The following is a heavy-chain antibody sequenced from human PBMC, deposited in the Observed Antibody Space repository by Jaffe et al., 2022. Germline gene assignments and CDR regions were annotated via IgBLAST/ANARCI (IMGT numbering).Heavy chain of an antibody. J-gene: IGHJ3*02. D-gene: IGHD5-18*01. CDR2: IYHSGST. Sequence: QVQLQESGPGLVKPSGTLSLTCAVSGGSISSSNWWSWIRQPPGKGLEWIGEIYHSGSTNYNPSLKSRVTISVDKSKNQFSLKLSSVTAADTAVYYCARTCGYSYGALPGDAFDIWGQGTMVTVSS. CDR1: GGSISSSNW. CDR3: ARTCGYSYGALPGDAFDI. V-gene: IGHV4-4*02.